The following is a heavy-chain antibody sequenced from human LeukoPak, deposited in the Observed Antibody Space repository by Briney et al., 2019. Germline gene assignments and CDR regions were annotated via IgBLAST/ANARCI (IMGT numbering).Heavy chain of an antibody. CDR1: GFTFRSYA. CDR2: IRYDGSNK. V-gene: IGHV3-30*02. D-gene: IGHD1-26*01. CDR3: ARVVVGAPGPVGFDP. Sequence: PGGSPRLSCVASGFTFRSYAMTWVRQAPGKGLEWVAFIRYDGSNKYYADSVKGRFTISRDNSKNTLYLQMTSLRAEDTAVYYCARVVVGAPGPVGFDPWGQGTLVTVSS. J-gene: IGHJ5*02.